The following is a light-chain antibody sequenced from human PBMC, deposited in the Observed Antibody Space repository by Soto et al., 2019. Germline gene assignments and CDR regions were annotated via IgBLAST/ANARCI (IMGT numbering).Light chain of an antibody. CDR3: QQYGGSPFT. Sequence: LVWTQSAGTVSLSPGERCTGSCGASQSVSVNSLAWYQQKGGQAPRLLIYAASTRATGVTDRFSGTGSGTDFALTISRLETDDSAVYYCQQYGGSPFTFGPGTKVDIK. CDR2: AAS. CDR1: QSVSVNS. J-gene: IGKJ3*01. V-gene: IGKV3-20*01.